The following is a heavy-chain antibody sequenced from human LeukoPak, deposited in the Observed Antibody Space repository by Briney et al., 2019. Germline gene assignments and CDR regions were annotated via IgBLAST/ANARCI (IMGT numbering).Heavy chain of an antibody. CDR1: GFTFSSYA. V-gene: IGHV3-23*01. CDR2: INGSGDRT. Sequence: PGGSLRLSCVASGFTFSSYAMNWVRQAPGKGLEWVSSINGSGDRTYYADSVKGRFTISRDNAKNSLYLQMNRLRAEDTAVYYCARNGLAANGYFDYWGQGTLVTVSS. D-gene: IGHD2-8*01. J-gene: IGHJ4*02. CDR3: ARNGLAANGYFDY.